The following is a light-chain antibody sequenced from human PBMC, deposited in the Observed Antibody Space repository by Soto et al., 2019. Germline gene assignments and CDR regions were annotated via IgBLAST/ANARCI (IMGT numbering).Light chain of an antibody. CDR1: QSVSSSY. CDR2: GAS. V-gene: IGKV3-20*01. Sequence: EIVLTQSPGTLSLSPGERATLSCRASQSVSSSYLAWYQQKXXXAPRLLIYGASSRANGIPXRXXXXXXXXXXXLXISRLEPEDFAVYYCQQYGSSPQTFGQGTKVEIK. CDR3: QQYGSSPQT. J-gene: IGKJ1*01.